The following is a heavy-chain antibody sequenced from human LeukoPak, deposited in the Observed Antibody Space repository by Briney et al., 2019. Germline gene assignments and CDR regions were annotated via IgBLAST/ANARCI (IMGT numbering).Heavy chain of an antibody. V-gene: IGHV4-59*01. Sequence: SETLSLTCTVSGGSISSYYWSWIRQPPGKGLEWIGYIYYSGTTTYNPSLRSRVTISVDTSKNQFSLKLSSVTAADTAVYYCARGIIAAAGYYFDYWGQGTLVTVSS. CDR2: IYYSGTT. D-gene: IGHD6-13*01. CDR1: GGSISSYY. CDR3: ARGIIAAAGYYFDY. J-gene: IGHJ4*02.